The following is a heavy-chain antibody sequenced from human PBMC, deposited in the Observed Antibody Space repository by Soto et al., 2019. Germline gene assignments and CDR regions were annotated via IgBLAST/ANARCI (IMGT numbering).Heavy chain of an antibody. Sequence: PGGSLRLSCAASGFTFSNFAMHWVRQAPGKGLEWVAVISYDGTNKYYADSVKGRFTISRDNSKNTLYLQMNSLRPEDTAVYYCTNTASSWTTFNERFDYWGQGTLVTVSS. CDR3: TNTASSWTTFNERFDY. V-gene: IGHV3-30-3*01. J-gene: IGHJ4*02. D-gene: IGHD6-13*01. CDR1: GFTFSNFA. CDR2: ISYDGTNK.